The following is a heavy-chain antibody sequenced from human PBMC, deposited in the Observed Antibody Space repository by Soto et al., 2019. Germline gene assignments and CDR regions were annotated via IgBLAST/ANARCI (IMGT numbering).Heavy chain of an antibody. CDR2: INSSGGSP. Sequence: QVQLIQSGAEVRKPGASVKVSCKASGDSFTNYYFHWVRQAPGQSPEWMGIINSSGGSPTYAQKFLGRVTMTRDTSTSTVYMELSSLKSEDTAVYYCAGERNYDFWSGYSSYGMDVWGQGTTVSVSS. J-gene: IGHJ6*02. CDR3: AGERNYDFWSGYSSYGMDV. V-gene: IGHV1-46*01. D-gene: IGHD3-3*01. CDR1: GDSFTNYY.